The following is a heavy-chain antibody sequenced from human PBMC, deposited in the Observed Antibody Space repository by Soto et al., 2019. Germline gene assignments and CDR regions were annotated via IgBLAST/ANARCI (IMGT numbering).Heavy chain of an antibody. V-gene: IGHV5-10-1*01. CDR2: IDPSKSYT. CDR1: GYSFTSQW. D-gene: IGHD3-3*01. Sequence: PGESLKISCQGSGYSFTSQWINWVRQMPGKGLEWMGRIDPSKSYTNYSPSFQGHVTISIDKTISSTHLQWSSLKASDTDMYYCARLGFYYDFLSGYYNVHHYYGIDVWGQGTTVTVSS. J-gene: IGHJ6*02. CDR3: ARLGFYYDFLSGYYNVHHYYGIDV.